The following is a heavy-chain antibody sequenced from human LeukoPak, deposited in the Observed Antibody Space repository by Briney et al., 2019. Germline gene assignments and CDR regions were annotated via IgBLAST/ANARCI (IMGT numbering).Heavy chain of an antibody. CDR2: IYSGGST. Sequence: PGGSLRLSCAASGFTVSSNYMSWVRQAPGKGLEWVSVIYSGGSTYYADSVKGRFTISRDSSKNTLYLQMNSLRAEDTAVYYCARVGGYSSSWYRGWFDPWGQGTLVTVSS. CDR1: GFTVSSNY. V-gene: IGHV3-53*01. D-gene: IGHD6-13*01. J-gene: IGHJ5*02. CDR3: ARVGGYSSSWYRGWFDP.